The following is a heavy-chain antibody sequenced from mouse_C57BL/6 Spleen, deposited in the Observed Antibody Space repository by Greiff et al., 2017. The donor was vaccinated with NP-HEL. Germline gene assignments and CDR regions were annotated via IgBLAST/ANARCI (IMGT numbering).Heavy chain of an antibody. CDR2: INYDGSST. J-gene: IGHJ4*01. V-gene: IGHV5-16*01. CDR3: ARSRTDYYAMDY. Sequence: EVKLMESEGGLVQPGSSMKLSCTASGFTFSDYYMAWVRQVPEKGLEWVANINYDGSSTYYLDSLKSRFIISRDNAKNILYLQMSSLKSEDTATYYCARSRTDYYAMDYWGQGTSVTVSS. CDR1: GFTFSDYY. D-gene: IGHD1-1*01.